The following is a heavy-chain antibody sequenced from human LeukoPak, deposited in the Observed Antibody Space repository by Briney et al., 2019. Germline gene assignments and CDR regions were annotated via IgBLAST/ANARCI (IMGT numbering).Heavy chain of an antibody. D-gene: IGHD6-19*01. CDR1: GDAFSFFA. V-gene: IGHV3-23*01. Sequence: GGSLRLSCEASGDAFSFFAMSWLRQAPGKGLEWVSTINANSGTRSYAASVRGRFTISRDNSKNTLYLQLNTLQAEDTAVYYCAKVISGGLAVTGDWFAPWGQGTLVVVSS. CDR3: AKVISGGLAVTGDWFAP. J-gene: IGHJ5*01. CDR2: INANSGTR.